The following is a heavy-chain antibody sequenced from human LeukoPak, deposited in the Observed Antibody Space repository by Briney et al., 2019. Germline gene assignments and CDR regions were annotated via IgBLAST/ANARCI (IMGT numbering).Heavy chain of an antibody. CDR3: AKVTTIFGVLDAFDI. CDR1: GFTSSSYG. D-gene: IGHD3-3*01. CDR2: IRYDGSNK. Sequence: QSGGSLRLSCAASGFTSSSYGMHWVRQAPGKGLEWVAFIRYDGSNKYYADSVKGRFTISRDNSKNTLYLQMNSLRAEDTAVYYCAKVTTIFGVLDAFDIWGQGTMVTVSS. V-gene: IGHV3-30*02. J-gene: IGHJ3*02.